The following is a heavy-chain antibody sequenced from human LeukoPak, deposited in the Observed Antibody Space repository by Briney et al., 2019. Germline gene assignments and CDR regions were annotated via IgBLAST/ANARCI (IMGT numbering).Heavy chain of an antibody. CDR2: ISGGGGST. V-gene: IGHV3-23*01. CDR3: AKLGIPKYYYGMDV. Sequence: GGSLRLSCAASGFTFSSYAMSWVRQAPGKGLEWVSAISGGGGSTYYADSVKGRFTISRDNSKNTLYLQMNSLRAEDTAVYYCAKLGIPKYYYGMDVWGQGTTVTVSS. J-gene: IGHJ6*02. CDR1: GFTFSSYA. D-gene: IGHD7-27*01.